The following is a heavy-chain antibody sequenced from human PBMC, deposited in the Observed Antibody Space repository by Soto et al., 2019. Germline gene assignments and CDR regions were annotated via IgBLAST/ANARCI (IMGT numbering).Heavy chain of an antibody. CDR1: GFTFSSYE. J-gene: IGHJ5*02. CDR2: ISSSGSTI. CDR3: ARSVYNWNMNCFDP. Sequence: PGGSLRLSCAASGFTFSSYEMNWVRQAPGKGLEWVSYISSSGSTIYYADSVKGRFTISRDNAKNSLYLQMNSLRAEDTAVYYCARSVYNWNMNCFDPWGPGILVTVSS. D-gene: IGHD1-20*01. V-gene: IGHV3-48*03.